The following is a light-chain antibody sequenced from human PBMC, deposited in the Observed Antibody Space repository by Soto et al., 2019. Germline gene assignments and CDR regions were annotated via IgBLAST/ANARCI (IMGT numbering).Light chain of an antibody. Sequence: QSALTQPRSVSGPPGQSVSISCSGTSSDVGTYNYVSWYQQHPGKAPKLMIYDVSKRPSGVPDRFSGSKSGNTASLTISGLQPEDEADYYCLSYTSANTRVFGGGTKLTV. CDR1: SSDVGTYNY. CDR3: LSYTSANTRV. J-gene: IGLJ3*02. V-gene: IGLV2-11*01. CDR2: DVS.